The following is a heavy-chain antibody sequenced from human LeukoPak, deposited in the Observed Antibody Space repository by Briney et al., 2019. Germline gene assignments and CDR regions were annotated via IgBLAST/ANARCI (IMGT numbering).Heavy chain of an antibody. J-gene: IGHJ4*02. V-gene: IGHV3-53*01. CDR1: GFTVSSNY. CDR3: ARRRRSGSSDYFDY. D-gene: IGHD1-26*01. CDR2: IYSGGST. Sequence: GGSLRLSCAASGFTVSSNYMSWVRQAPGKGLEWVSVIYSGGSTYNADSVKGRFTISRDNSKNTLYLQMNSLRAEDTAVYYCARRRRSGSSDYFDYWGQGTLVTVSS.